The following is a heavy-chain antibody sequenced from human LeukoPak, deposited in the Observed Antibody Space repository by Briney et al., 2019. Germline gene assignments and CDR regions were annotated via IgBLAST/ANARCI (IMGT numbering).Heavy chain of an antibody. CDR3: VRDLVLVDTPGDDFDF. D-gene: IGHD2-21*01. CDR2: INPNSRNI. J-gene: IGHJ4*02. Sequence: GGSLRLSCAASGFPFNSYWMHWVRQAPGKGLVWVARINPNSRNITYADSVRGRFTISRDNAKNTLSLQMNSLRVEDTAVYYCVRDLVLVDTPGDDFDFWGQGTLVTVSS. V-gene: IGHV3-74*03. CDR1: GFPFNSYW.